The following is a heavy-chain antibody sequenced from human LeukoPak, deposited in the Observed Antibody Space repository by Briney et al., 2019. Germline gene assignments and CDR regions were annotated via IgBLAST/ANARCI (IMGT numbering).Heavy chain of an antibody. CDR3: AKDLHFLSSGWYAFDY. J-gene: IGHJ4*02. V-gene: IGHV3-33*06. CDR1: GFTFSSYG. Sequence: GRSLRFSCAASGFTFSSYGMHWVRQAPGKGLEWVAVIWYDGSNKYYADSVKGRFTISRDNSKNTLYLQMNSLRAEDTAVYYCAKDLHFLSSGWYAFDYWGQGTLVTVSS. CDR2: IWYDGSNK. D-gene: IGHD6-19*01.